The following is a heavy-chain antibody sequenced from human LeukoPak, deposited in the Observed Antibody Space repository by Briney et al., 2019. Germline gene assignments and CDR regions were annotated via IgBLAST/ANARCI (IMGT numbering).Heavy chain of an antibody. CDR3: ASRDTSGWYDY. J-gene: IGHJ4*02. V-gene: IGHV3-53*01. CDR1: GFSVRNNY. D-gene: IGHD6-19*01. Sequence: PGGSLRLSCAASGFSVRNNYMSWVRQARGGGLEWVAAIATDFYTNYADSVRGRFTISRDDSKNTLFLQINSLKAEDTAVYYCASRDTSGWYDYWGQGTLVTVSS. CDR2: IATDFYT.